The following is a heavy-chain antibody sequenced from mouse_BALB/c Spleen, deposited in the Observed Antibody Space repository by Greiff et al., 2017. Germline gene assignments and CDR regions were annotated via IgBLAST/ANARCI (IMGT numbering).Heavy chain of an antibody. CDR2: IDPANGNT. Sequence: VQLQQSGAELVKPGASVKLSCTASGFNIKDTFMHWVKQRPEQGLEWIGRIDPANGNTKYDPKFQGKATITADTSSNTAYLQLSSLTSEDTAVYYCALYGNYPYWGQGTLVTVSA. CDR1: GFNIKDTF. D-gene: IGHD2-1*01. J-gene: IGHJ3*01. V-gene: IGHV14-3*02. CDR3: ALYGNYPY.